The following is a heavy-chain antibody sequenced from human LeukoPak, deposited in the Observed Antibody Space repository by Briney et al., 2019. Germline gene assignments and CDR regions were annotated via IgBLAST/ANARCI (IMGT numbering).Heavy chain of an antibody. CDR2: MYYNGST. CDR1: GDYISTSTYY. V-gene: IGHV4-39*07. J-gene: IGHJ4*02. Sequence: PSETLSLTCTVSGDYISTSTYYWAWIRQPPGKGLEWIGSMYYNGSTYYNPSLKSRVTISVATSKNQFSLKLSSVTAADTAVYNCARAQRDYPFDYWGQGTLVTVSS. CDR3: ARAQRDYPFDY. D-gene: IGHD4-17*01.